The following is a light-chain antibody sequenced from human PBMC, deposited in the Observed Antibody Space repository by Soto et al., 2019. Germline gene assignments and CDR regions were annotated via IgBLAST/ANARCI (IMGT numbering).Light chain of an antibody. CDR3: ISYTDRQSYL. J-gene: IGLJ1*01. V-gene: IGLV2-14*03. CDR2: AVS. Sequence: QSALTQPASVSGSPGQSITISCSGTSSDIGSYDHVAWYQQFTGKSPKLIIYAVSDRPSGDSDRFSGSKSGISASLTISGLQTEDEADYYCISYTDRQSYLFGTGTKVT. CDR1: SSDIGSYDH.